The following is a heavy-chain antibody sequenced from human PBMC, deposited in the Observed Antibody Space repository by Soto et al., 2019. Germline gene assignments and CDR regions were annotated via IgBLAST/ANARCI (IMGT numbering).Heavy chain of an antibody. Sequence: PSETLSLTCAVSGDSISSSNWWNWVRQPAGKGLEWLAEINHLGSISYNPSLKSRATISVDKSTNQFSLRLTSVTAADTAVYYCARSHGSGWGAFDIWGQGTMVTVSS. V-gene: IGHV4-4*02. CDR2: INHLGSI. CDR3: ARSHGSGWGAFDI. CDR1: GDSISSSNW. D-gene: IGHD3-10*01. J-gene: IGHJ3*02.